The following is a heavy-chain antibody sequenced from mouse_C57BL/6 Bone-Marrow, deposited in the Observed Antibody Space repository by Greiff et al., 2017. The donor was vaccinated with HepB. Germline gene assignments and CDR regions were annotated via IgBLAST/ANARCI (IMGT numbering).Heavy chain of an antibody. D-gene: IGHD3-2*02. J-gene: IGHJ1*03. V-gene: IGHV1-18*01. Sequence: VQLQQSGPELVKPGASVKITCKASGYTFTDYNMDWVKQSHGKSLEWIGDINPNNGGTIYNQKFKGKATLTVDKSSSTAYMELRSLTSEDTAVYSGARGDSSGPYWWFDVWGTGTTVTVSS. CDR1: GYTFTDYN. CDR2: INPNNGGT. CDR3: ARGDSSGPYWWFDV.